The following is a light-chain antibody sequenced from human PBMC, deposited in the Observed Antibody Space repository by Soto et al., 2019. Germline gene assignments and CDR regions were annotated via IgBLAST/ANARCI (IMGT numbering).Light chain of an antibody. CDR1: SSDVGAYNF. J-gene: IGLJ1*01. V-gene: IGLV2-14*01. CDR3: TSYTTTNTPYV. CDR2: EVT. Sequence: HSVLTQPASVSGSPGQSITISCSGTSSDVGAYNFVSWYQDHPGRAPKLIISEVTVRPSGVSHRFSGSKSGNSASLTISGLQAEDEADYYCTSYTTTNTPYVFGSGTKVTVL.